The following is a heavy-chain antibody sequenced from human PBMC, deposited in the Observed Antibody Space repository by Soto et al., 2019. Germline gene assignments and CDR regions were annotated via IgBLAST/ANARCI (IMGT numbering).Heavy chain of an antibody. CDR2: IKSKADGETT. D-gene: IGHD3-22*01. CDR3: TTLPRFDSSGYHYPTRDY. Sequence: EVQLVESGGGLMKPGGSLRLSCAASGFTFSNAWMNWVRQAPGKGLEWVGRIKSKADGETTDYAAPVKGRFSISRDDSESTLYLEMISLRSEDTAVYYCTTLPRFDSSGYHYPTRDYWGHGTLVTVSS. V-gene: IGHV3-15*07. J-gene: IGHJ4*01. CDR1: GFTFSNAW.